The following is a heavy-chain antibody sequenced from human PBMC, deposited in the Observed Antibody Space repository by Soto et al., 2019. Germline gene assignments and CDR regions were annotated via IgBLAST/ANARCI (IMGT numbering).Heavy chain of an antibody. V-gene: IGHV4-39*01. D-gene: IGHD1-7*01. Sequence: SETLSLTCTVSGGSISSSSYYWGWIRQPPGKGLEWIGSIYYSGSTYYNPSLKSRVTISVDTSKNQFSLKLSSVTAADTAVYYCARHLLTWNYVGIYYYYGMDVWGQGTKVTVTS. CDR2: IYYSGST. CDR3: ARHLLTWNYVGIYYYYGMDV. CDR1: GGSISSSSYY. J-gene: IGHJ6*02.